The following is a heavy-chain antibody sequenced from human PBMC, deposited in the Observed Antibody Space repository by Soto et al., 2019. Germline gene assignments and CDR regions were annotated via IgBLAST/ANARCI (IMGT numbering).Heavy chain of an antibody. CDR2: ISAYNGNT. CDR1: GYTFPSYG. CDR3: ARTPAGWSSPC. V-gene: IGHV1-18*01. D-gene: IGHD1-26*01. J-gene: IGHJ4*02. Sequence: QVQLVQSGAEMKKPGASVKVYFKASGYTFPSYGISWVRQAPGQGLEWMGWISAYNGNTHFAQKFQCRVTMTTDTSTPTAYLELRSMISDDTAVYYCARTPAGWSSPCGGQGTLVTVSS.